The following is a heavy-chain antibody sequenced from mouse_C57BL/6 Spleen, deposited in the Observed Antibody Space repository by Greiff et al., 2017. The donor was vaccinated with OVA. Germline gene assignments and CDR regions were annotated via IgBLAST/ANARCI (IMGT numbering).Heavy chain of an antibody. Sequence: EVKLQQSGPELVKPGASVKISCKASGYTFTDYYMNWVKQSHGKSLEWIGDINPNNGGTSYNQKFKGKATLTVDKSSSTAYMELRSLTSEDSAVYYCARKDYSNYHFDYWGQGTTLTVSS. CDR3: ARKDYSNYHFDY. D-gene: IGHD2-5*01. V-gene: IGHV1-26*01. CDR1: GYTFTDYY. J-gene: IGHJ2*01. CDR2: INPNNGGT.